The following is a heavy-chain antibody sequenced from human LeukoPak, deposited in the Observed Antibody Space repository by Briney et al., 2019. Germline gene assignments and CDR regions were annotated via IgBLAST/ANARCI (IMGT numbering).Heavy chain of an antibody. Sequence: PSETLSLTCAVYGGSFSGYCWSWIRQLPGKGLEWIGEINHSGSTNYNPSLKSRVTISVDTSKNQFSLKLSPVTAADTAVYYCASRGSSWYGHIDYWGQGTLVTVSS. CDR1: GGSFSGYC. CDR3: ASRGSSWYGHIDY. D-gene: IGHD6-13*01. CDR2: INHSGST. J-gene: IGHJ4*02. V-gene: IGHV4-34*01.